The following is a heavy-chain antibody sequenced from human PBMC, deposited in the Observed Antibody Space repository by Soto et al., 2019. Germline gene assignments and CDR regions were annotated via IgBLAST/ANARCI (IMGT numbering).Heavy chain of an antibody. D-gene: IGHD2-15*01. V-gene: IGHV5-51*01. CDR3: GRAYCDFYGVDV. CDR1: GYTFSGYW. CDR2: IDPVDSET. Sequence: EVQLVQSGAEAKKPGESLKISCKGSGYTFSGYWIAWVRQTPGKGLEWMGIIDPVDSETKYSPSFQGQVTMSADKSVTTAYLQWSSLKASDTAMYYCGRAYCDFYGVDVWGQGTTVTVSS. J-gene: IGHJ6*02.